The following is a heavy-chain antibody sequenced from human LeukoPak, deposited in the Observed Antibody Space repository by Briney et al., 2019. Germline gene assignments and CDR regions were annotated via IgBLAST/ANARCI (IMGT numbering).Heavy chain of an antibody. V-gene: IGHV3-30*18. Sequence: GGSLRLSCAASGFTFSSYGMHWVRQAPGKGLEWVAVISYDGSNKYYADSVKGRFTISRDNSKNTLYLQMNSLRAEYTAVYYCAKVVPAAKGTGLDYWGQGTLVTVSS. CDR1: GFTFSSYG. J-gene: IGHJ4*02. CDR2: ISYDGSNK. CDR3: AKVVPAAKGTGLDY. D-gene: IGHD2-2*01.